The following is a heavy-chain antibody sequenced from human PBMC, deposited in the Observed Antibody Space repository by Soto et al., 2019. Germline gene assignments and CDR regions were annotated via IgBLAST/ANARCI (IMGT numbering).Heavy chain of an antibody. CDR1: GGSFSGYY. CDR3: ARESHDILTGPPCAWYLDP. D-gene: IGHD3-9*01. J-gene: IGHJ2*01. V-gene: IGHV4-34*01. CDR2: INDRGSI. Sequence: QVQLQQWGAGPLRPLETLSLTCGVSGGSFSGYYWAWIRQSPGKGLEWIGEINDRGSINYNPSLKSRVSISVDTSKNHYSLNLTSVPAAATAVYYCARESHDILTGPPCAWYLDPGGRSTRVTVSS.